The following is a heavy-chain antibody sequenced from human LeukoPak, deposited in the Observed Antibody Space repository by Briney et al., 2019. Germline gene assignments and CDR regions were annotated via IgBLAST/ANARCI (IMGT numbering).Heavy chain of an antibody. V-gene: IGHV3-30*04. CDR2: ISYDGSNK. J-gene: IGHJ4*02. Sequence: GGSLRLSCSASGFSFSSFAMHWVRQAPGKGLEWVAVISYDGSNKNYADSVKVRFTISRDNSKNTLYLQMNSLRAEDTAVYYCANRGSSISLRWGQGTLVTVSS. CDR1: GFSFSSFA. D-gene: IGHD6-6*01. CDR3: ANRGSSISLR.